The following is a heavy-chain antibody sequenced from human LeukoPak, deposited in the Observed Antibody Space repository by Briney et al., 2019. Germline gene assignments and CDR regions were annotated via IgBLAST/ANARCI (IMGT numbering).Heavy chain of an antibody. CDR1: GFPFSDYW. J-gene: IGHJ4*02. CDR3: AIDYYGSVSH. CDR2: ISPDGSMT. Sequence: GGSLRLACAASGFPFSDYWMHWVRQAPGKGLQWVSRISPDGSMTPYADSVKGRFTISRDNAKNTLYLQMSSLRAEDTAVYYCAIDYYGSVSHWGKGALVTVSA. D-gene: IGHD3-10*01. V-gene: IGHV3-74*01.